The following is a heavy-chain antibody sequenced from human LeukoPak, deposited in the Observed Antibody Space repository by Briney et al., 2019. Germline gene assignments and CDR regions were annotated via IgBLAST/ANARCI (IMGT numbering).Heavy chain of an antibody. CDR1: GFTFTSSA. Sequence: GTSLKVSCKASGFTFTSSAMQWVRQARGQRLEWIGWIVVGSGNTNYAQEFQGRVTITRDMSTSTAYMELSSLRSEDTAVYYCAAGNYSNSLGMDVWGQGTTVTVSS. D-gene: IGHD4-11*01. J-gene: IGHJ6*02. CDR2: IVVGSGNT. CDR3: AAGNYSNSLGMDV. V-gene: IGHV1-58*02.